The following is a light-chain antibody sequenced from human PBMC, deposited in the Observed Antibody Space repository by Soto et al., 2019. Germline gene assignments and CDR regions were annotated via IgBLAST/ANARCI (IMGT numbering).Light chain of an antibody. Sequence: EVVWTKYPATLSLSPGESVTLSCRASQSVSSYLAWYQQKPGQAPRLLIYDASNRATDIPARFSGSGSGTDFTLTISSLESEDFGVYYCQQRGKWPRTFGQGTKLEIK. V-gene: IGKV3-11*01. CDR3: QQRGKWPRT. J-gene: IGKJ2*01. CDR1: QSVSSY. CDR2: DAS.